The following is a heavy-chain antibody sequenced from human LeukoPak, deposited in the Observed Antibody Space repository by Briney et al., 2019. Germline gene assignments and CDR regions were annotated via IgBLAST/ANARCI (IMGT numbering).Heavy chain of an antibody. CDR1: GGSLSSISYF. CDR3: ARRPSWPSTSAFDI. J-gene: IGHJ3*02. D-gene: IGHD2-2*01. CDR2: IYYSGSA. Sequence: SETLSLTCGVSGGSLSSISYFWGWLRQPPGKGLQWIGSIYYSGSAYYNPSLQSRVAISVDTSRNQFSLRLTSVTAADTAIYYCARRPSWPSTSAFDIWGRGTMVTVSP. V-gene: IGHV4-39*01.